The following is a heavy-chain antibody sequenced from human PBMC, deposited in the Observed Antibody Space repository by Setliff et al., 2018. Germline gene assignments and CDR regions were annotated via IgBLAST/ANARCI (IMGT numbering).Heavy chain of an antibody. CDR2: ISGHNGNT. J-gene: IGHJ6*02. Sequence: AASVKVSCKASGYTFTYYGISWVRQAPGQGLEWMGWISGHNGNTNYAQKFQGRVTLTTDTSTDTAYMELRGLRFDDTAIYYCAKEPAVTMTESIRRSYYDYALDVWGQGTAVTVSS. CDR3: AKEPAVTMTESIRRSYYDYALDV. V-gene: IGHV1-18*01. D-gene: IGHD3-22*01. CDR1: GYTFTYYG.